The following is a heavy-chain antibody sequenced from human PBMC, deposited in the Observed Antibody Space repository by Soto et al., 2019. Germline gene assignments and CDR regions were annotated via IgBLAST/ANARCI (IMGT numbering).Heavy chain of an antibody. CDR3: TVVQAAHDAFDI. CDR1: GYTFTSYD. J-gene: IGHJ3*02. Sequence: ASVKVSCKASGYTFTSYDINWVRQATGQGLEWMGWMNPNSGNTGYARKFQGRVTMTRNTSISTAYMELSSLRSEDTAVYYCTVVQAAHDAFDIWGQGTMVTVSS. V-gene: IGHV1-8*01. D-gene: IGHD2-2*01. CDR2: MNPNSGNT.